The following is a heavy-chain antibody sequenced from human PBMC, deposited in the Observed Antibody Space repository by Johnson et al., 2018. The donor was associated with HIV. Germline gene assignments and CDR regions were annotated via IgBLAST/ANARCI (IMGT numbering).Heavy chain of an antibody. Sequence: VQLVESGGGLVQPGGSLRLSCAASGITFSTSAMTWVRQAPGRGLEWVSSISRSGGSTYYTDSVKGRFTVSRDNSKNTLYLQMSSLRAEDTAIYYCAKGRYSSSWYLAGAFDIWGQGTMVTVSS. CDR3: AKGRYSSSWYLAGAFDI. CDR1: GITFSTSA. CDR2: ISRSGGST. D-gene: IGHD6-13*01. V-gene: IGHV3-23*04. J-gene: IGHJ3*02.